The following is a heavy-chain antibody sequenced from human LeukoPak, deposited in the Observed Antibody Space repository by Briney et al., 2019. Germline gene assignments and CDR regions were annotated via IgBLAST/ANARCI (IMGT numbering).Heavy chain of an antibody. J-gene: IGHJ3*02. D-gene: IGHD2-2*01. CDR1: GYSFTSYW. CDR2: IYPGDSDT. Sequence: GESLKISCKGCGYSFTSYWIGWVRQMPGKGLEWMGIIYPGDSDTRYSPSFQGQVTISADKSISTAYLQWSSLKASDTAMYYCASRYCSSTSCDDAFDIWGQGTMVTVSS. V-gene: IGHV5-51*01. CDR3: ASRYCSSTSCDDAFDI.